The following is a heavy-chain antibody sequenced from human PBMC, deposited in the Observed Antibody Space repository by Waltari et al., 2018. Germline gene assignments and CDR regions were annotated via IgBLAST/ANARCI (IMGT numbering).Heavy chain of an antibody. V-gene: IGHV1-69*05. CDR2: IIPIFGTA. CDR3: ARVPPHYGDYVGYYYYGMDV. CDR1: GGTFSSYA. D-gene: IGHD4-17*01. J-gene: IGHJ6*02. Sequence: QVQLVQSGAEVKKPGSSVTVSCKASGGTFSSYAISWVRQAPGQGLEWMGGIIPIFGTANYAQKFQGRVTITTDESTSTAYMELSSLRSEDTAVYYCARVPPHYGDYVGYYYYGMDVWGQGTTVTVSS.